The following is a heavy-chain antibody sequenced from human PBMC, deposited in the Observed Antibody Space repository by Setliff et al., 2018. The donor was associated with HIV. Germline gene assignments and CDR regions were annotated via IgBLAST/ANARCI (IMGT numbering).Heavy chain of an antibody. CDR1: GGSLSGYH. D-gene: IGHD1-20*01. V-gene: IGHV4-34*01. CDR3: ARHDASYYKWNDEVIWNHYGLDV. Sequence: PSETLSLTCGVYGGSLSGYHWSWIRLPPGKGLEWIGEINYSGSTNYNPPLTSRVIISVDTSKNQFSVKLNSVTAADTAVYYCARHDASYYKWNDEVIWNHYGLDVWGQGTTVTVS. J-gene: IGHJ6*02. CDR2: INYSGST.